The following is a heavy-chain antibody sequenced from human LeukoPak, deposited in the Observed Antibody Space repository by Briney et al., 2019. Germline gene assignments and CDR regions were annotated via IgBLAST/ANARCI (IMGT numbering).Heavy chain of an antibody. CDR3: ARGIMTTVPTFDY. Sequence: PSETLSLTRIVSGGSISSSRYYWGWIRQPPGKGLEWIGRIDKSGSTSYNPSLRSRVTISVDTSKNQFSLNLISVTAADTAVYYCARGIMTTVPTFDYWGQGTLVTVSS. J-gene: IGHJ4*02. V-gene: IGHV4-39*01. D-gene: IGHD4-17*01. CDR2: IDKSGST. CDR1: GGSISSSRYY.